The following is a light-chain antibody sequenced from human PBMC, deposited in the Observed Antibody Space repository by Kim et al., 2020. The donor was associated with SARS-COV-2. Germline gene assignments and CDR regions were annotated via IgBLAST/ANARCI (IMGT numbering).Light chain of an antibody. Sequence: PGERATRSCRASQGVSSSALAWYQQKPGQAPRLLIYGASSRATGVPDRFSGSGSGTDFTLTISRLEPDDFAVYYCQQYDVSPPWTFGQGTKVDIK. CDR3: QQYDVSPPWT. J-gene: IGKJ1*01. CDR1: QGVSSSA. V-gene: IGKV3-20*01. CDR2: GAS.